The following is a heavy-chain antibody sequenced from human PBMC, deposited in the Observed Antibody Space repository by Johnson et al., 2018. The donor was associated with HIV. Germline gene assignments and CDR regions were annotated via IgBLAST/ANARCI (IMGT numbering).Heavy chain of an antibody. V-gene: IGHV3-30*04. J-gene: IGHJ3*02. D-gene: IGHD1-26*01. CDR2: ILYDGTVE. Sequence: QVQLVESGGGVVQPGRSLTLSCAASGFTFTSFSMHWVRQTPGKGLEWVAVILYDGTVEKYADSVKGRFTISRDNSKNTLFLQMNSLRAEDTAVYYCASEGALWSDAFDIWGQGTMVTVSS. CDR1: GFTFTSFS. CDR3: ASEGALWSDAFDI.